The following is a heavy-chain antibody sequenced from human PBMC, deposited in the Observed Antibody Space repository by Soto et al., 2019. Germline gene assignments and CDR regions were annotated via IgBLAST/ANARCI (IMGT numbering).Heavy chain of an antibody. CDR1: GGTFSSYA. CDR2: IIPIFGTA. V-gene: IGHV1-69*01. Sequence: QVQLVQSGAEVKKPGSSVKVSCKASGGTFSSYAISWVRQAPGQGLEWMGGIIPIFGTANYAQKFQGRVTITADESTSTAYMELSSLRSEDTAVYYCARETRCYDAHRPPIDYGMDVWGQGTTVTVSS. D-gene: IGHD3-3*01. CDR3: ARETRCYDAHRPPIDYGMDV. J-gene: IGHJ6*02.